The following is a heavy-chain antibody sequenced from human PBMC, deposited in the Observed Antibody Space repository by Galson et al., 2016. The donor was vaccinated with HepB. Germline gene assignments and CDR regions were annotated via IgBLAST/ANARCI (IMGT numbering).Heavy chain of an antibody. CDR1: GYTFTSYG. V-gene: IGHV1-18*04. Sequence: VTVSCKASGYTFTSYGISWVRQAPGQGLEWMGWIRADSANTNNAQKFQGRVTVTTDTATSTAYMELRSLRYDDTAVYYCARGYDYVWGKYYFDYWGQGTLVTVSS. J-gene: IGHJ4*02. CDR2: IRADSANT. D-gene: IGHD3-16*01. CDR3: ARGYDYVWGKYYFDY.